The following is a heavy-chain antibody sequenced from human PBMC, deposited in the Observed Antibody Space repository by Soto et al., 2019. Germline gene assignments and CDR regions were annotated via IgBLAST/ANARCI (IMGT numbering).Heavy chain of an antibody. Sequence: ASVKVSCKASGGTFSSYAISWVRQAPGQGLEWMGGIIPIFGTANYAQKFQGRVTITADESTSTAYMELSSLRSEDTAVYYCARTGAPPITMIAKGDAFDIWGQGTMVTVSS. CDR2: IIPIFGTA. CDR1: GGTFSSYA. J-gene: IGHJ3*02. D-gene: IGHD3-22*01. V-gene: IGHV1-69*13. CDR3: ARTGAPPITMIAKGDAFDI.